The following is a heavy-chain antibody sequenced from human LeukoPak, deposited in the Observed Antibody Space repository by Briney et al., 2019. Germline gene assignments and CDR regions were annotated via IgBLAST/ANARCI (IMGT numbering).Heavy chain of an antibody. CDR2: ISGSGGST. D-gene: IGHD4-17*01. Sequence: PGGSLRLSCAASGFTFSSYAMSWVRQAPGKGLEWVSAISGSGGSTYYADSVKGRFTISRDNSKNTLYLQMNSLRAEDTAVYYCAKARYGDYNNAVDYWGQGTLVTVSS. CDR3: AKARYGDYNNAVDY. V-gene: IGHV3-23*01. CDR1: GFTFSSYA. J-gene: IGHJ4*02.